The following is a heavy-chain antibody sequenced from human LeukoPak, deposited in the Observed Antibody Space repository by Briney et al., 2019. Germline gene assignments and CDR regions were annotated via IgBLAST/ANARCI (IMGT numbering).Heavy chain of an antibody. Sequence: SETLSLTCTVSGGSISSGGYYWSWIRQHPGKGLEWIGYIYYSGSTYYNPSLKSRVTISVDKSKNQFSLKLSSVTAADTAVYYCAREGGGYYDSSGYSLPDYYGMDVWGQGTTVTVSS. CDR2: IYYSGST. CDR1: GGSISSGGYY. D-gene: IGHD3-22*01. V-gene: IGHV4-31*03. CDR3: AREGGGYYDSSGYSLPDYYGMDV. J-gene: IGHJ6*02.